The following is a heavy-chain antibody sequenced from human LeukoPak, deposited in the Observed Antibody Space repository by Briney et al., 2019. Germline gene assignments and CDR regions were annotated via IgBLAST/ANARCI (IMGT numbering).Heavy chain of an antibody. V-gene: IGHV4-38-2*02. CDR1: GGSISSGYY. CDR3: AKVGLQVGGSGRVYNWFDP. J-gene: IGHJ5*02. CDR2: VFYGGSI. Sequence: SETLSLTCTVSGGSISSGYYWGWIRQPPGKGLEWIGSVFYGGSIYYNPSLNSRVTISVDTSNNQFSLKLTSVTAADTAVYYCAKVGLQVGGSGRVYNWFDPWGQGSLVTVSS. D-gene: IGHD3-10*01.